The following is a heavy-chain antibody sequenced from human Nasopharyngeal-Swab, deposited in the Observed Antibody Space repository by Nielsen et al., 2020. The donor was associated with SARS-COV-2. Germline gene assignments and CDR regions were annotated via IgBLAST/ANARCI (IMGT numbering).Heavy chain of an antibody. D-gene: IGHD2-8*01. V-gene: IGHV3-21*06. CDR1: GFTFSSYN. CDR2: ITTSSSYI. J-gene: IGHJ4*02. Sequence: GRSLRLSCAASGFTFSSYNMNWVRQAPGKGLEWVSSITTSSSYIYYADSVKGRFTIFRDNAKNSLYLQMNSLRAEDTAVYYCARDQNGYWGQEILVTVSS. CDR3: ARDQNGY.